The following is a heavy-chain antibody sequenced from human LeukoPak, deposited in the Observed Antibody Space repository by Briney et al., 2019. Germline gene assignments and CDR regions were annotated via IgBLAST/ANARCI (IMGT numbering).Heavy chain of an antibody. CDR2: SSAGRP. V-gene: IGHV3-23*01. CDR3: AKSQRGYYDHYFDY. Sequence: GGSLRLSCAASGFTFRTYDMIWVRQAPGKGLEWVSSSSAGRPFYADSVEGRFTISRDDSTNMVYLQMNRLKVEDTAVYYCAKSQRGYYDHYFDYWGQGTLVTVSS. D-gene: IGHD3-22*01. J-gene: IGHJ4*02. CDR1: GFTFRTYD.